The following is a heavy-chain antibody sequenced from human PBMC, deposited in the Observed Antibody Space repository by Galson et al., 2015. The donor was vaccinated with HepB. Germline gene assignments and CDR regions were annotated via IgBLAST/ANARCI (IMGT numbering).Heavy chain of an antibody. V-gene: IGHV1-2*02. CDR1: GYTFTGYY. CDR3: ARVWFGESPFDAFDI. Sequence: SVKVSCKASGYTFTGYYIHWVRQAPGQGLGWMGWINPNSGGTIYAQQFLGRVTMTRDTSISTAYMELSRLRSDDTAVYYCARVWFGESPFDAFDIWGQGTMVTVSS. J-gene: IGHJ3*02. CDR2: INPNSGGT. D-gene: IGHD3-10*01.